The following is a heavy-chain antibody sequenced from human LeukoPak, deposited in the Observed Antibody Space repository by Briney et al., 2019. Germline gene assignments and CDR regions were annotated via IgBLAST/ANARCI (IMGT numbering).Heavy chain of an antibody. CDR1: GYTFTSYD. CDR2: MNPNSGNT. Sequence: GASVKGSCKASGYTFTSYDINWVRQATGQGLEWMGWMNPNSGNTGYAQKFQGRVTMTRNTSISTAYMELSSLRSEDTAVYYCAKNSKIASLGSRSFDYWGQGTLVTVSS. V-gene: IGHV1-8*01. D-gene: IGHD3-10*02. J-gene: IGHJ4*02. CDR3: AKNSKIASLGSRSFDY.